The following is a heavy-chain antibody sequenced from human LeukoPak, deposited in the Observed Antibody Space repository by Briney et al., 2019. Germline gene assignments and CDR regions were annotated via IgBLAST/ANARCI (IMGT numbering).Heavy chain of an antibody. Sequence: SGTLSLTCAVSGDSITSHSWWSWVRQPPGKGLEWIGYIYYSGSTNYNPSLKSRVTISVDTSKNRFSLRLSSVTAADTAVYYCARMNVEMSTTGFDYWGQGTLVTVSS. CDR3: ARMNVEMSTTGFDY. CDR1: GDSITSHSW. V-gene: IGHV4-4*02. CDR2: IYYSGST. D-gene: IGHD5-24*01. J-gene: IGHJ4*02.